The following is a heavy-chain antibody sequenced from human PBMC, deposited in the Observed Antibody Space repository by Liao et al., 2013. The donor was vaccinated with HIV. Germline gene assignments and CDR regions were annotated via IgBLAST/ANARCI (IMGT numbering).Heavy chain of an antibody. CDR3: AREKTIFGVDDAFDI. CDR2: VSTTGST. V-gene: IGHV4-61*02. CDR1: GGSISSSNYF. D-gene: IGHD3-3*01. Sequence: QVQLQESGPGLVRPSQTLSLTCTVSGGSISSSNYFWSWIRQPPGKGLEWIGRVSTTGSTNYNPSLKSRVTISVDTSSNRFSLKLSSVTAADTAVYYCAREKTIFGVDDAFDIWGQGTMVTVSS. J-gene: IGHJ3*02.